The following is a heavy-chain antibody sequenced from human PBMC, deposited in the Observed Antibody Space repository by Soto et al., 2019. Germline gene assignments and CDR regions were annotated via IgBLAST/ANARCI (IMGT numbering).Heavy chain of an antibody. CDR1: DVSINSYS. V-gene: IGHV4-59*12. Sequence: SVPLSLTCGVSDVSINSYSWILLRQPPGKGLEWIAYIHYSGSTKYNPSPKSRITISIDTSRNQISLNLSSVTAADTAVYYCARTSISGYDYWGQGILVTVSS. CDR2: IHYSGST. J-gene: IGHJ4*02. CDR3: ARTSISGYDY. D-gene: IGHD3-9*01.